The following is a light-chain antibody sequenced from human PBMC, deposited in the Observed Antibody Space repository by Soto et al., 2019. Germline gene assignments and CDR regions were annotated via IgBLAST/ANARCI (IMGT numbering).Light chain of an antibody. Sequence: EIVMTQSPAALSVSPGDAATLSCRASQSVSFNLAWYQQKPGQAPRLLIYAASARATAIPARFSGSGSGTEFTLTISSLQSEDFAVYYCQQYNNWPPITFGQGTRLEIK. CDR2: AAS. V-gene: IGKV3-15*01. CDR3: QQYNNWPPIT. CDR1: QSVSFN. J-gene: IGKJ5*01.